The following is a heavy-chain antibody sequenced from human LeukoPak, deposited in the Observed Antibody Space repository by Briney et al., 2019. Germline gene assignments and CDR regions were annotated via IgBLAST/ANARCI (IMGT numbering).Heavy chain of an antibody. V-gene: IGHV3-48*01. CDR1: GFTFSSYS. D-gene: IGHD6-13*01. Sequence: GGSLRLSCAASGFTFSSYSMLWVRQAPGKGLGWVSYISSSSSTIYYADSVKGRFTISRDNAKNSLYLQMNTLRAEDTAVYYCARGYSSSWYSQDWFDPWGQGTLVTVSS. J-gene: IGHJ5*02. CDR3: ARGYSSSWYSQDWFDP. CDR2: ISSSSSTI.